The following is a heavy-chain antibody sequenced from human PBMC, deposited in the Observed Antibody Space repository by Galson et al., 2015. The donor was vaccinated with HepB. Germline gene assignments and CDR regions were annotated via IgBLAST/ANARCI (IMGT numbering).Heavy chain of an antibody. J-gene: IGHJ5*02. CDR2: ISYDGSQK. CDR3: ARKGTMSIHYQWFDP. V-gene: IGHV3-30*04. D-gene: IGHD1-14*01. CDR1: GFTFSSFT. Sequence: SLRLSCAASGFTFSSFTMHWVRQPPGKGLEWVAVISYDGSQKYYGDSVSGRFTISRDDSKNTLYLQMNSLRSEDTAVYYCARKGTMSIHYQWFDPWGQGTLVTVSS.